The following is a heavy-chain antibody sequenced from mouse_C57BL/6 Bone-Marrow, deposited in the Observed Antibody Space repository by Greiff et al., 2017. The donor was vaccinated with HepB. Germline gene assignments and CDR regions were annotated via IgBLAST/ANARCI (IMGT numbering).Heavy chain of an antibody. CDR3: ARDRGLGQGYYFDY. V-gene: IGHV5-16*01. Sequence: EVKLMESEGGLVQPGSSMKLSCTASGFTFSDYYMAWVRQVPEKGLEWVANINYDGSSTYYLDSLKSRFIISRDNAKNILYLQMSSLKSEDTATYYCARDRGLGQGYYFDYWGQGTTLTVSS. J-gene: IGHJ2*01. CDR1: GFTFSDYY. CDR2: INYDGSST. D-gene: IGHD4-1*01.